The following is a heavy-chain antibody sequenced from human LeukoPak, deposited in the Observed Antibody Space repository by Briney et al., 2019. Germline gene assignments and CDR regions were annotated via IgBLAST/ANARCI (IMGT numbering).Heavy chain of an antibody. J-gene: IGHJ6*03. Sequence: GGSLRLSCAASGFIFSTYSMNWVRQAPGKGLEYVSSISTSSIYIYYAGSVKGRFTISRDNAKNSLYLQMNSLRAEDTAVYYCARDLLGYNYYYMDVWGKGTTVTVSS. CDR1: GFIFSTYS. V-gene: IGHV3-21*01. D-gene: IGHD3-16*02. CDR2: ISTSSIYI. CDR3: ARDLLGYNYYYMDV.